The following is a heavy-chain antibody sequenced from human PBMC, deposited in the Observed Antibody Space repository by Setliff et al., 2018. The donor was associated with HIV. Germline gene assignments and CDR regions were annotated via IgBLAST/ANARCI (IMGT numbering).Heavy chain of an antibody. D-gene: IGHD3-22*01. Sequence: SETLSLTCTVSGGSIKSSSDYWGWIRQPPGKGLEWIGTIYYSGSTYYNPSLKSRVTISVDPSKNQFSLKLSSVTAADTTVYYCARHSGLGGYYSPFDYWGPGTLVTVSS. CDR3: ARHSGLGGYYSPFDY. J-gene: IGHJ4*02. V-gene: IGHV4-39*01. CDR2: IYYSGST. CDR1: GGSIKSSSDY.